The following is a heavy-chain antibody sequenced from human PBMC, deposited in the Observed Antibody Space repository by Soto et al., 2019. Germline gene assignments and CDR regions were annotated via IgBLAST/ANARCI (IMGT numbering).Heavy chain of an antibody. J-gene: IGHJ4*02. CDR3: ARHRRENGIYAQPLDY. Sequence: SETLSLTCTVSGGSISSSSSYWAWIRQPPGRGLEWVGAIYYNGRTYYKPSLKSRVTISVDTSKNQFSLNLSPVAAADSAVYYCARHRRENGIYAQPLDYWGQGTPVTVSS. D-gene: IGHD1-1*01. V-gene: IGHV4-39*01. CDR1: GGSISSSSSY. CDR2: IYYNGRT.